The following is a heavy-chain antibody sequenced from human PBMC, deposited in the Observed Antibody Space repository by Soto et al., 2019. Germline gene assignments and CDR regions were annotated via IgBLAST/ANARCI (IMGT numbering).Heavy chain of an antibody. Sequence: GGSLRLSCAASGFTFTRYSMNWVRQAPGKGLEWVSSISSTTNYIYFADSMKGRFTVSRDNAKNSVYLEMNSLSAEDTALYYCARESEDLTSNFDYWGQGTLVTVSS. CDR2: ISSTTNYI. V-gene: IGHV3-21*01. CDR3: ARESEDLTSNFDY. CDR1: GFTFTRYS. J-gene: IGHJ4*02.